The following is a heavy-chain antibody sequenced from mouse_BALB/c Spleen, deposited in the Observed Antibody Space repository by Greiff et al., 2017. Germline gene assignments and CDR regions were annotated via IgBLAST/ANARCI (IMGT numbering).Heavy chain of an antibody. CDR2: INPSTGYT. J-gene: IGHJ4*01. CDR3: ARRRIYYYGSSHYYAMDY. CDR1: SYTFTSYW. Sequence: VQLQQSGAELAKPGASVKMSCKASSYTFTSYWMHWVKQRPGQGLEWIGYINPSTGYTEYNQKFKDKATLTADKSSSTAYMQLSSLTSEDSAVYYCARRRIYYYGSSHYYAMDYWGQGTSVTVSS. D-gene: IGHD1-1*01. V-gene: IGHV1-7*01.